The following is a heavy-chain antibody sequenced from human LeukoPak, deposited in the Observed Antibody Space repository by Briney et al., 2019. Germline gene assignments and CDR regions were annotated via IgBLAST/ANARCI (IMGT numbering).Heavy chain of an antibody. CDR2: ISYDGSNK. CDR3: AKVGKENFWSGYYEYWFDP. CDR1: GFTFSSYG. D-gene: IGHD3-3*01. J-gene: IGHJ5*02. V-gene: IGHV3-30*18. Sequence: PGGSLRLSCAASGFTFSSYGMHWVRQAPGKGLEWVAVISYDGSNKYYADSVKGRFTISRDNSKNTLYLQMNSLRAEDTAVYYCAKVGKENFWSGYYEYWFDPWGQGTLVTVSS.